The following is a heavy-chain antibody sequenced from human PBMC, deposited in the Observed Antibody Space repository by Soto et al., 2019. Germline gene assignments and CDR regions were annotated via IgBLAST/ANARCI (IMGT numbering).Heavy chain of an antibody. CDR1: GGTFSSYA. V-gene: IGHV1-69*13. CDR2: IIPIFGTA. D-gene: IGHD6-6*01. CDR3: ARAGYSSSPGAFDI. J-gene: IGHJ3*02. Sequence: GASVKVSCKAPGGTFSSYAISWVRQAPGQGLEWMGGIIPIFGTANYAQKFQGRVTITADESTSTAYMELSSLRSEDTAVYYCARAGYSSSPGAFDIWGQGTMVTVSS.